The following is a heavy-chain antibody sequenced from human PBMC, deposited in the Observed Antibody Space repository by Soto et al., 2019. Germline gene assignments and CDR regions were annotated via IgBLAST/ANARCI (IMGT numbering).Heavy chain of an antibody. CDR1: GDSVSSNRAT. V-gene: IGHV6-1*01. CDR2: TYYRSQWYH. CDR3: AREDDAYSSSGLPFEI. J-gene: IGHJ3*02. Sequence: SQTLSLTCAISGDSVSSNRATWNWIRQSPSRGLEWLGRTYYRSQWYHDYGISVKSRITVNPDTPKNQFSLQVNSVTPEDTALYFCAREDDAYSSSGLPFEIWGQGTMVTVSS. D-gene: IGHD6-13*01.